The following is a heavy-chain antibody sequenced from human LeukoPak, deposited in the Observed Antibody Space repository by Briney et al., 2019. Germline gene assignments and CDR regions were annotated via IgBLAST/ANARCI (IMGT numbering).Heavy chain of an antibody. V-gene: IGHV3-23*01. CDR3: AKGGPYYYDDTGFPTYYFEY. J-gene: IGHJ4*02. CDR2: ISGSGGTT. D-gene: IGHD3-22*01. Sequence: GRSLRLSCAASGFTFDDYAMHWVRQAPGKGLEWVSGISGSGGTTKYADSVRGRFTISRDFSKNTVYLQMNSLRAEDTAVYYCAKGGPYYYDDTGFPTYYFEYWGQGSLVTVSS. CDR1: GFTFDDYA.